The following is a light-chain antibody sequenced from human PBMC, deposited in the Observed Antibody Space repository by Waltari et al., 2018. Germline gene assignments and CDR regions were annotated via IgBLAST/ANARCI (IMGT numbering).Light chain of an antibody. V-gene: IGKV1-39*01. CDR2: ETS. Sequence: DIQMTQSPPSLSASIGDRVNITCRASQSISTYLNWYQQKPGKAPEALIYETSNLQSGVPSRFSGSGSGTDFTLTSNSLQPEDFATYYCQQSYSTLITFGQGTRLEI. CDR3: QQSYSTLIT. CDR1: QSISTY. J-gene: IGKJ5*01.